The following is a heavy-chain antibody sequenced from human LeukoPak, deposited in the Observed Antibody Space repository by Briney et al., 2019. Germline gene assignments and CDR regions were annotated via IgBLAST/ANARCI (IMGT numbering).Heavy chain of an antibody. CDR3: ARSLLYSSAWDSTY. CDR1: GGSISSGDYY. V-gene: IGHV4-30-4*01. D-gene: IGHD5-18*01. J-gene: IGHJ4*02. CDR2: IYYSGST. Sequence: SQTLSLTCTVSGGSISSGDYYWSWIRQPPGKGLEWIGYIYYSGSTYYNPSLKSRVTISVDTSKNQVSLKLSSVTAADTAVYYCARSLLYSSAWDSTYWGQGTLVTVSS.